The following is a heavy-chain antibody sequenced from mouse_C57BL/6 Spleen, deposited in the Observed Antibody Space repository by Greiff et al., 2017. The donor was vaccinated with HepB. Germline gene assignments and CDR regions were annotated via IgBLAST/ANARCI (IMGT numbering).Heavy chain of an antibody. CDR3: ARDTRDYGSPYYFDY. J-gene: IGHJ2*01. Sequence: EVHLVESGGGLVKPGGSLKLSCAASGFTFSSYAMSWVRQTPEKRLEWVATISDGGSYTYYPDNVKGRFTISRDNAKNNLYLQMSHLKSEDTAMYYCARDTRDYGSPYYFDYWGQGTTHTVSS. D-gene: IGHD1-1*01. CDR2: ISDGGSYT. V-gene: IGHV5-4*01. CDR1: GFTFSSYA.